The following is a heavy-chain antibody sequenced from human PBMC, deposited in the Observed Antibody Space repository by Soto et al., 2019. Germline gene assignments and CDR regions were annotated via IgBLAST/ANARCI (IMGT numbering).Heavy chain of an antibody. D-gene: IGHD3-3*01. J-gene: IGHJ4*02. CDR2: ISGSGGST. CDR3: ANGERTFGGYRGIWSGYQTSDY. V-gene: IGHV3-23*01. Sequence: GGPLRLPCAASGFTFSSFAMRRVRQAPGKGLEWVSAISGSGGSTYYADSVKGRFTISRDNSKNTLYLQMNSLRAEDTAVYYCANGERTFGGYRGIWSGYQTSDYWGQGTLVTVSS. CDR1: GFTFSSFA.